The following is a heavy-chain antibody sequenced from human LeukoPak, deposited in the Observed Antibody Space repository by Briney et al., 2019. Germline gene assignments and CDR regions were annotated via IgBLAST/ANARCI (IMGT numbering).Heavy chain of an antibody. V-gene: IGHV4-34*01. Sequence: SSETLSLTCAVYGGSFSGYYWSWIRQPPGKGLEWIGEINHSGSTNYNPSLKSRVTISVDTSKNQFSLKLSSVTAADTAVYYCARRLTQLLYYFDYWGQGTLVTVSS. CDR3: ARRLTQLLYYFDY. D-gene: IGHD2-2*01. J-gene: IGHJ4*02. CDR1: GGSFSGYY. CDR2: INHSGST.